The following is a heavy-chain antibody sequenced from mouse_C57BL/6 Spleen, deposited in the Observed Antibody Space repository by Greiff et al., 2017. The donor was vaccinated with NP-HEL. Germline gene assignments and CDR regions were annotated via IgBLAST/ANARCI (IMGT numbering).Heavy chain of an antibody. V-gene: IGHV5-9-1*02. CDR2: ISSGGDYI. CDR3: TRERGGGYYAMDY. Sequence: EVQGVESGEGLVKPGGSLKLSCAASGFTFSSYAMSWVRQTPEKRLEWVAYISSGGDYIYYADTVKGRFTISRDNARNTLYLQMSSLKSEDTAMYYCTRERGGGYYAMDYWGQGTSVTVSS. J-gene: IGHJ4*01. CDR1: GFTFSSYA.